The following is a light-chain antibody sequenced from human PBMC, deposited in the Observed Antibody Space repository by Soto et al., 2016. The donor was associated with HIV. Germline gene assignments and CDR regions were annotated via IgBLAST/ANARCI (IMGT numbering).Light chain of an antibody. CDR3: DSRDSSGSHLI. CDR1: SLRSYY. CDR2: GKN. Sequence: SSELTQDPAVSVALGQTVRITCQGDSLRSYYGSWYQQKPGQAPVLVIYGKNSRPSGIPDRFSGSTSGNTASLTITGAQAEDEADYYCDSRDSSGSHLIFGGGTKLTVL. J-gene: IGLJ2*01. V-gene: IGLV3-19*01.